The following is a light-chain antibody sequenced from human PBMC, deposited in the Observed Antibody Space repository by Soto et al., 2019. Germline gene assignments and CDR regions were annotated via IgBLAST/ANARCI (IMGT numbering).Light chain of an antibody. CDR3: QQYDSYSPYT. Sequence: DIQMTQSPSTLSASVGDRVTITCRASQSIGRWLAWYQQKPGKAPKFLIYEASNLESGVPSRFSGSGSGTAFTLTIISLQPDDFATYYCQQYDSYSPYTFGQGTKLEIK. J-gene: IGKJ2*01. V-gene: IGKV1-5*03. CDR2: EAS. CDR1: QSIGRW.